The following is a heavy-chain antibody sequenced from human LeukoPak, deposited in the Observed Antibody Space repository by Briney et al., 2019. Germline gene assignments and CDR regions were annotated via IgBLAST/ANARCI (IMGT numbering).Heavy chain of an antibody. CDR1: GGSLSSYH. CDR2: IYYSGST. J-gene: IGHJ6*03. CDR3: ARLSYGDYDYYYYYMDV. V-gene: IGHV4-59*08. D-gene: IGHD4-17*01. Sequence: SETLSLTCTVPGGSLSSYHWSWIRQPPGKGLEWIGYIYYSGSTNYNPSLKSRVTISVDTSKNQFSLKLSSVTAADTAVYYCARLSYGDYDYYYYYMDVWGKGTTVTVSS.